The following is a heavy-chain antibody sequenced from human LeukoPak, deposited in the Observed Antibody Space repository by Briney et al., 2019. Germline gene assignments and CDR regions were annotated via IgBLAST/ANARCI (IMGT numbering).Heavy chain of an antibody. Sequence: GGSLRLSCAAPGFTFDDYAMHWVRQAPGKGLEWVSGISWNSGSIGYADSVKGRFTISRDNAKNSLYLQMNSLRAEDTALYYCAKDMGPIVVVPAAIVYYYYYGMDVWGQGTTVTVSS. V-gene: IGHV3-9*01. D-gene: IGHD2-2*01. CDR1: GFTFDDYA. CDR3: AKDMGPIVVVPAAIVYYYYYGMDV. J-gene: IGHJ6*02. CDR2: ISWNSGSI.